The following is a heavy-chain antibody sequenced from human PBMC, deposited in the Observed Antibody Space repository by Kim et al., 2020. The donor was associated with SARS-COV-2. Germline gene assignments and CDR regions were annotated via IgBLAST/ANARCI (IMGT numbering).Heavy chain of an antibody. CDR3: ATALRGGDYYGLDV. V-gene: IGHV4-59*01. D-gene: IGHD3-10*01. J-gene: IGHJ6*02. Sequence: NYNPSLKSRVTISRDTSKNQFSLRLTSVTAADTAVYYCATALRGGDYYGLDVWGQGTTVTVSS.